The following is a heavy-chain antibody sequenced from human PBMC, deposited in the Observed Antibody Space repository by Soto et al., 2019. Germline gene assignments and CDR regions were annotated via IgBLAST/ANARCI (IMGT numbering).Heavy chain of an antibody. CDR2: IWYDGSNK. CDR3: ARDAGTIYWYFDL. CDR1: GFSLSGYG. Sequence: QVQLVESGGGVVQPGGSLRLSCAASGFSLSGYGMHWVRQAPGKGLEWVAVIWYDGSNKYYADSVKGRFTISRDNSKNTLYLQNNSLRVEDTAVYYCARDAGTIYWYFDLWGRGTLVTVSS. V-gene: IGHV3-33*01. D-gene: IGHD6-13*01. J-gene: IGHJ2*01.